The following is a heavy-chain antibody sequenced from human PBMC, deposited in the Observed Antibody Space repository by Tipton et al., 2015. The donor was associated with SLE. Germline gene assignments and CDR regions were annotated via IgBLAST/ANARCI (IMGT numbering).Heavy chain of an antibody. CDR2: IYYSGTT. V-gene: IGHV4-39*07. CDR1: GGSVSSGSYY. Sequence: TLSLTCTVSGGSVSSGSYYWGWIRQTPGKGLEWIGTIYYSGTTYYNPSLKSRITISVDTSKNQFSLKLSSVTAADTAMYYCARDSGSASYYHYYGMGVWGQGTTVTVSS. CDR3: ARDSGSASYYHYYGMGV. J-gene: IGHJ6*02. D-gene: IGHD3-10*01.